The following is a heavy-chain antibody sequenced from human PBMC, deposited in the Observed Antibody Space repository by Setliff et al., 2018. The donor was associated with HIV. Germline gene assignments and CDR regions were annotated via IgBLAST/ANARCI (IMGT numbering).Heavy chain of an antibody. D-gene: IGHD6-19*01. Sequence: ASVKVSCKASGYTFTTYGLHWVRQAPGQGLEWMGLINAANGDTKYSEKFQGRVTITRDTAASTVYMELSSLKSEDTAVYYCAREGQWLAWGQGTLVTVSS. V-gene: IGHV1-3*01. CDR3: AREGQWLA. CDR2: INAANGDT. J-gene: IGHJ5*02. CDR1: GYTFTTYG.